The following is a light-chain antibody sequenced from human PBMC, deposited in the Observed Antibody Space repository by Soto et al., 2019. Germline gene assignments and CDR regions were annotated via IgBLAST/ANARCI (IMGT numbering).Light chain of an antibody. CDR2: EVS. Sequence: QYALTQPASVSGSPGQSITISCTGTSSDVGSYNLVSWYQQHPGKAPKLMIYEVSKRPSGVSNRFSGSKSGNTASLKISGLQAEDEADYYCCSYAGSSTWVFGGGTKLTVL. CDR3: CSYAGSSTWV. CDR1: SSDVGSYNL. J-gene: IGLJ3*02. V-gene: IGLV2-23*02.